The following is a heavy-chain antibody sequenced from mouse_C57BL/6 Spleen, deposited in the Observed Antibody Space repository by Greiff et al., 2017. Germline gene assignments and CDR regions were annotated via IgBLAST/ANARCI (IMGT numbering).Heavy chain of an antibody. CDR1: GYTFTDFE. CDR2: IDPETGGT. D-gene: IGHD1-1*01. V-gene: IGHV1-15*01. CDR3: TYYYGSWFAY. J-gene: IGHJ3*01. Sequence: VQLQQSGAELVRPGASVTLSCKASGYTFTDFEMHWVKQTPVHGLEWIGAIDPETGGTAYNQKFKGKAILTADKSSSTAYMELRSLTSEDSAVYYCTYYYGSWFAYWGQGTLVTVSA.